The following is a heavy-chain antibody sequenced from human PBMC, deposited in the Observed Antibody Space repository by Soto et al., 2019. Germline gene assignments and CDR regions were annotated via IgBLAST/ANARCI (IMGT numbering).Heavy chain of an antibody. Sequence: PSETLSLTCTVSGGSLRSGSYYWSWIRQPPGKGLEWIGYIYHGGATPYNASLKSRVTISVDTSKNQFCLKVNSVTAADTAVYFCARDSSGRHDYWGQGTPVTVS. D-gene: IGHD3-22*01. J-gene: IGHJ4*02. CDR3: ARDSSGRHDY. V-gene: IGHV4-61*01. CDR2: IYHGGAT. CDR1: GGSLRSGSYY.